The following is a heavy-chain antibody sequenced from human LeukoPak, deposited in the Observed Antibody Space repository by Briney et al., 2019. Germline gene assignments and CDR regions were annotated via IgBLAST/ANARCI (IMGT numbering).Heavy chain of an antibody. CDR2: MSASGGMT. CDR3: AKGALHYYDASGYNYFDY. V-gene: IGHV3-23*01. D-gene: IGHD3-22*01. CDR1: GFTFSGYA. Sequence: PGGSLRLSCAASGFTFSGYAMSWVCQAPGKGLEWVSGMSASGGMTYYADTVKGRFSISIDNSKNTLHLQMDSLRAEDTAVYYCAKGALHYYDASGYNYFDYWGQGTLVTVSS. J-gene: IGHJ4*02.